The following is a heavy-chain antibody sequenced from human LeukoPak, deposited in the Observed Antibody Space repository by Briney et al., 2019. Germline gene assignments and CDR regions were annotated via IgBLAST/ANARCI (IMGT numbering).Heavy chain of an antibody. CDR1: GYTFTSYG. D-gene: IGHD2-2*01. V-gene: IGHV1-46*01. CDR3: ARGGSTSFPYYFDY. CDR2: INPSGGST. Sequence: ASVKVSCKASGYTFTSYGISWVRQAPGQGLEWMGIINPSGGSTSYAQKFQGRVTMTRDTSISTAYMELSRLRSDDTAVYYCARGGSTSFPYYFDYWGQGTLVTVSS. J-gene: IGHJ4*02.